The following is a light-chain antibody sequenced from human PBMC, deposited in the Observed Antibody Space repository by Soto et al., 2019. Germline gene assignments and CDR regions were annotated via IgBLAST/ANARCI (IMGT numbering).Light chain of an antibody. CDR3: AAWDDSLNGVV. Sequence: QAVVSQPPSASGTPGPRVTISCSGSSSKIGSNTVNWYQQLPGTAPKLLLYSNNQRPSGVPDRFSGSKSGTSASLAISGLQSEDEADYYGAAWDDSLNGVVFGGGTKLTVL. J-gene: IGLJ2*01. V-gene: IGLV1-44*01. CDR2: SNN. CDR1: SSKIGSNT.